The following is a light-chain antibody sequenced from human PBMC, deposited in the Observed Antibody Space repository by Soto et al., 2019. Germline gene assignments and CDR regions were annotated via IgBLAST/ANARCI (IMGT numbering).Light chain of an antibody. Sequence: QSVLTQPPSVSAAPGQKVTISCSGSSPNIGNNFVSWYKQLPGAAPTLLIQENNKRPSGIPDRFSGSKSGTSATLGITGLQTGDEADYYCGTWDSSLSAGVFGGGTKVTVL. V-gene: IGLV1-51*02. CDR3: GTWDSSLSAGV. CDR1: SPNIGNNF. J-gene: IGLJ3*02. CDR2: ENN.